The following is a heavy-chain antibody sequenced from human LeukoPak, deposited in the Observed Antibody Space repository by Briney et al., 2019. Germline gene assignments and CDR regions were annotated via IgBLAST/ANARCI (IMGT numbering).Heavy chain of an antibody. Sequence: SETLSLTCTVSGGSISSSSHYWGWIRQPPGKGLEWIGNIYYGGSTYYNPSLKSRVTMSVDTSKNQFSLKLSSVTAADTAVYYCARAPSGYYKPLTYWGQGTLVTVSS. CDR2: IYYGGST. J-gene: IGHJ4*02. CDR1: GGSISSSSHY. D-gene: IGHD3-22*01. V-gene: IGHV4-39*07. CDR3: ARAPSGYYKPLTY.